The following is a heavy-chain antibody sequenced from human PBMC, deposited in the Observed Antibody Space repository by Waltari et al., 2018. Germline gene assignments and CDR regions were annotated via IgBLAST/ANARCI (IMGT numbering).Heavy chain of an antibody. V-gene: IGHV4-34*01. J-gene: IGHJ4*02. CDR2: INHSGST. CDR1: GGSFSGYY. Sequence: QVQLQQWGAGLLKPSETLSLTCAVYGGSFSGYYWSWIRQPPGKGLEWIGEINHSGSTNYNPSLKSRVTISVDTSKNQFSLKLSSVTAADTAVYYCARVGIVVVPAPYDYWGQGTLVTVSS. CDR3: ARVGIVVVPAPYDY. D-gene: IGHD2-2*03.